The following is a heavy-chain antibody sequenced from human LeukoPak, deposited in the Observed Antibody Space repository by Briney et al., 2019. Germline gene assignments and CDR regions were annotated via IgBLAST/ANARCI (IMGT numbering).Heavy chain of an antibody. Sequence: SETLSLTCTVSGGSISSYYWSWVRQPPGKGLEWIGYIYYTGSTNYSPSLKSRVTISVDTSKNQFSLKLSSVTAADTAVYYCARARTWYSSSWYLNYWGQGTLVTVSS. CDR3: ARARTWYSSSWYLNY. CDR1: GGSISSYY. CDR2: IYYTGST. V-gene: IGHV4-59*12. D-gene: IGHD6-13*01. J-gene: IGHJ4*02.